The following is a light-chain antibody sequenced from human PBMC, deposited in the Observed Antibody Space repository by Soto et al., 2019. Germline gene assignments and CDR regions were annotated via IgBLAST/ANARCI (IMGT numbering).Light chain of an antibody. CDR1: RSNIGPNA. J-gene: IGLJ1*01. Sequence: QSVLTQPPSASAPPGQRVTISCSGTRSNIGPNAVNWYQQLPGTAPRLLIYNNNQRPSGVPDRFSGSKSGTSASLAITGLQSDDECTYFCAAWADSLNVLYVFGTGTKLTVL. CDR3: AAWADSLNVLYV. CDR2: NNN. V-gene: IGLV1-44*01.